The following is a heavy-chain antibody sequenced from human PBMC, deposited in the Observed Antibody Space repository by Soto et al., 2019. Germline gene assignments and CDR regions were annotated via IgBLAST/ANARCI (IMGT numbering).Heavy chain of an antibody. CDR1: GYSFTLYW. V-gene: IGHV5-51*01. CDR2: IYPGDSDT. Sequence: GESLKISCKGSGYSFTLYWIGWVRQMPGKGLEWMGIIYPGDSDTRYSPSFQGQVTISADKSISTAYLQWSSLKASDTAMYYCARTSAAGKYYYGMDVWGQGTTVTVSS. CDR3: ARTSAAGKYYYGMDV. D-gene: IGHD6-13*01. J-gene: IGHJ6*02.